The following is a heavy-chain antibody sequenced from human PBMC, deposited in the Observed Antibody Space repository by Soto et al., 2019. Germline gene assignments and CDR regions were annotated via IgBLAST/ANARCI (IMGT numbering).Heavy chain of an antibody. CDR3: ATGRISRALDV. J-gene: IGHJ6*02. Sequence: XTLSLGGRVSGGTVSSYEWSWIRQPPGKGLELIGYIYSRGTTSYNHSLKSRATILVETSKNQFSLRLTSVTATDTAVYYCATGRISRALDVWGQGTTGTVSS. CDR2: IYSRGTT. V-gene: IGHV4-59*02. CDR1: GGTVSSYE.